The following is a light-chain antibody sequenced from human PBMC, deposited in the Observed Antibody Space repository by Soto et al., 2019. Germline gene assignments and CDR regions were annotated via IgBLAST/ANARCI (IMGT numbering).Light chain of an antibody. Sequence: DIQMTQSPSFVSASVGDRVTITCRASQDISTWLAWYQQKPGRAPNHLIYTASSLQSGIPSRFSGSVSGTDFTLSSSSLQPKDFEADDCQQANSFPYTFGQGTKLEIK. CDR2: TAS. V-gene: IGKV1-12*01. CDR3: QQANSFPYT. CDR1: QDISTW. J-gene: IGKJ2*01.